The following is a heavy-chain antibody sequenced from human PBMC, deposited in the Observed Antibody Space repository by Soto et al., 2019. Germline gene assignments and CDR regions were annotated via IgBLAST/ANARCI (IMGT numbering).Heavy chain of an antibody. CDR3: ASFIFCSSTSCYGREGGY. D-gene: IGHD2-2*01. J-gene: IGHJ4*02. CDR2: ISHSGGNT. CDR1: GFTFSSYG. V-gene: IGHV3-23*01. Sequence: EVQLLESGGGLVQPGGSLRLSCAASGFTFSSYGMSWVRQAPGKGLEWVSAISHSGGNTYYADSVKGRFAISRDNSKNKLYLQMNSLRAEDTAVYYCASFIFCSSTSCYGREGGYWGQGTLVTVSS.